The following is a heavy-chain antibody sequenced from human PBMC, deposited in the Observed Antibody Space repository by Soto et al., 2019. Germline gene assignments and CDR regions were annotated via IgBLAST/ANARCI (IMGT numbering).Heavy chain of an antibody. CDR1: GGSISPYY. D-gene: IGHD2-21*01. Sequence: QVQLQESGPGLVKPSETLSLTCTVSGGSISPYYWRWIRQPPGKGLEWVGYIYYGGSTSYNPSLKSLVAIARKTSKNQCSVTRSSVAAADTAVYDCASPGEDDQSLDPVGPGTLVTVAS. CDR3: ASPGEDDQSLDP. V-gene: IGHV4-59*08. CDR2: IYYGGST. J-gene: IGHJ5*02.